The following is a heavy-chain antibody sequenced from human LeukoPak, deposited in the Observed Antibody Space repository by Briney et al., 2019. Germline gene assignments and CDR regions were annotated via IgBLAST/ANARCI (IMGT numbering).Heavy chain of an antibody. D-gene: IGHD1-14*01. CDR1: GASITNYY. CDR3: ARFRSAADHPDS. Sequence: SETLSLICTVSGASITNYYWSWIRRPPGKGLEWIGYISHTGITNYNPSLESRVIISADTSRNQFSLKLTSMTAADTAVYYCARFRSAADHPDSWGQGTLVTVSS. V-gene: IGHV4-59*01. J-gene: IGHJ4*02. CDR2: ISHTGIT.